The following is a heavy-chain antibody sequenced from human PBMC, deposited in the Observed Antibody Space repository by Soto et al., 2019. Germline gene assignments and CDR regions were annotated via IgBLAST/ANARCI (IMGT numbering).Heavy chain of an antibody. CDR3: AKTAAPRGAYYFDY. D-gene: IGHD2-2*01. Sequence: EVQLLDSGGGLVQPGGSLRLSCAASGFTFSNYAMSWVRQAPGKGLEWVSSISGSGSTTYYTDSVKGRFTISRDNSMNTLSLQMDSLRAEDTAIYYCAKTAAPRGAYYFDYWGQGTLLTVSS. J-gene: IGHJ4*02. CDR2: ISGSGSTT. CDR1: GFTFSNYA. V-gene: IGHV3-23*01.